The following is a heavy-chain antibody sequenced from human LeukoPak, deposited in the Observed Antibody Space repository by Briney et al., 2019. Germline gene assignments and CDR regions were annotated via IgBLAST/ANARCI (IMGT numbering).Heavy chain of an antibody. CDR2: ISKDGSDK. D-gene: IGHD2-15*01. CDR1: GFTFSDYA. CDR3: ARGVGKSGAFDI. V-gene: IGHV3-30-3*01. Sequence: PGGSLRLSCAASGFTFSDYAMHWVRQAPGKGLEWVAVISKDGSDKYYPGSVRGRFTISRDNAKNSLYLQMNSLRAEDTAVYYCARGVGKSGAFDIWGQGTMVTVSS. J-gene: IGHJ3*02.